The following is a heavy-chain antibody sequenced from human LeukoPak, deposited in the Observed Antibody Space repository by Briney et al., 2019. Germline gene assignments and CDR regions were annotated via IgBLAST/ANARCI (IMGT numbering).Heavy chain of an antibody. V-gene: IGHV3-21*01. J-gene: IGHJ4*02. CDR2: ISSSSTYI. CDR1: GFTFSSYS. D-gene: IGHD3-10*01. Sequence: GESLRLSCAASGFTFSSYSMNWVRQAPGKGLEWVSSISSSSTYIYYADSVKGRFTISRDNAKNSLYLQMNSLRAEDTAVYYCARDQYGSGSYSRLDYWGQGTLVTVSS. CDR3: ARDQYGSGSYSRLDY.